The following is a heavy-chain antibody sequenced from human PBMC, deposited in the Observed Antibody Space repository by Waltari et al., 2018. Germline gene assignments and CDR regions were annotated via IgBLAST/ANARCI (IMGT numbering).Heavy chain of an antibody. Sequence: QLQLQELGPGLVKPSETLSLTCTVSGGSISSSSYYWGWIRQPPGKGLEWIGSIYYSGSTYYNPSLKSRVTISVDTSKNQFSLKLSSVTAADTAVYYCARDLRRVGFDYWGQGTLVTVSS. J-gene: IGHJ4*02. CDR1: GGSISSSSYY. CDR3: ARDLRRVGFDY. D-gene: IGHD1-26*01. V-gene: IGHV4-39*07. CDR2: IYYSGST.